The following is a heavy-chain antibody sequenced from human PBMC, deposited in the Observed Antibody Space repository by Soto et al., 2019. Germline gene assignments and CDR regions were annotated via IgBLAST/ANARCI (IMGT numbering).Heavy chain of an antibody. J-gene: IGHJ4*02. CDR2: IYYSGST. CDR1: GGSISDFY. CDR3: ARVGGLAARTFDY. Sequence: AWETLSLTCTVSGGSISDFYWSWIRQPPGKGLEWIGYIYYSGSTNYNPSLKSRVTISVDTSKNQFSLNLRSMSPADTAVYYCARVGGLAARTFDYWGPGTLVTVSS. D-gene: IGHD6-6*01. V-gene: IGHV4-59*01.